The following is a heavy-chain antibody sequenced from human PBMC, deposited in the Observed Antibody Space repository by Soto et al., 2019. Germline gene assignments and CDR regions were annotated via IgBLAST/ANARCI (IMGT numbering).Heavy chain of an antibody. CDR2: ISYDGSNK. J-gene: IGHJ4*02. V-gene: IGHV3-30-3*01. CDR3: ARDMDPGLVGTLDY. CDR1: GFTFSSYA. D-gene: IGHD3-9*01. Sequence: GGSLRLSCAASGFTFSSYAMHWVRQAPGKGLEWVAVISYDGSNKYYADSVKGRFTISRDNSKNTLYLQMNSLRAEDTAVYYCARDMDPGLVGTLDYWGQGTLVTVSS.